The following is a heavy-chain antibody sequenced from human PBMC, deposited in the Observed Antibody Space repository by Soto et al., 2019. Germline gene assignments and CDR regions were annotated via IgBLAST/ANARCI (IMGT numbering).Heavy chain of an antibody. CDR2: TYYRSSWYN. V-gene: IGHV6-1*01. J-gene: IGHJ4*02. CDR1: VDSVSGNSAA. CDR3: AREFPYYASSDSYLDY. Sequence: SQTLSLTCAISVDSVSGNSAAWTWIRQSPSRGLEWLGRTYYRSSWYNDYAVSVKSRITVTPDTSKNELSRHLNXVTPEDTAVYSCAREFPYYASSDSYLDYWGQGALLTVCS. D-gene: IGHD3-16*01.